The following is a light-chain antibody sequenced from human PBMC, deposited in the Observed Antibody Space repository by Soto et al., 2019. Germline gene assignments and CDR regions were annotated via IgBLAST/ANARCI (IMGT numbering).Light chain of an antibody. J-gene: IGKJ1*01. CDR2: AAS. Sequence: DIQLTQSPSSVSASVGDRVTVTCRASQGISNWLAWYQQKPGKAPKLLISAASSLQSGVPSRFSGSGSGTDFTLIISSLQPEDFATYYCPQANSFPWTFGQGTKVEIK. CDR3: PQANSFPWT. V-gene: IGKV1-12*02. CDR1: QGISNW.